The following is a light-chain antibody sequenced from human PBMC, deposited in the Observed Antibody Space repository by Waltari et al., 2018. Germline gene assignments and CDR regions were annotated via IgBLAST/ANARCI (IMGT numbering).Light chain of an antibody. CDR1: KLGANY. CDR2: QDS. V-gene: IGLV3-1*01. CDR3: QAWDSGVV. J-gene: IGLJ3*02. Sequence: SYELTQPPSVSVSPGQTASITCSGHKLGANYVCWYQQRPGHSPEVVIYQDSLRPSGIAERFSGSNYGNNATLTISGTKPGDDADYYWQAWDSGVVVGGGTKLTVL.